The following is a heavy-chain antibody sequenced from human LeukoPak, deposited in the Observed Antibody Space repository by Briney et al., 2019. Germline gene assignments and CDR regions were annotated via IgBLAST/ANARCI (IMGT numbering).Heavy chain of an antibody. J-gene: IGHJ4*02. D-gene: IGHD3-3*01. CDR2: TSYDGSNK. V-gene: IGHV3-30*18. CDR3: AKDPGKFWSGHDY. Sequence: GGSLRLSCAASGFTFSSYGMHWVRQAPGKGLEWVAVTSYDGSNKYYADSVKGRFTISRDNSKNTLYLQMNSLRGEDTAVYYCAKDPGKFWSGHDYWGQGALVTVSS. CDR1: GFTFSSYG.